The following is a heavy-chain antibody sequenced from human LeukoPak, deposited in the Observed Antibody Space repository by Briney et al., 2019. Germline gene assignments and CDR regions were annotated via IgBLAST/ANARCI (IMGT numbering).Heavy chain of an antibody. CDR2: IIPIFGTA. CDR3: ATKGYDSSGYYYSGFDY. D-gene: IGHD3-22*01. J-gene: IGHJ4*02. CDR1: GGTFSSYA. Sequence: ASVKVSCKASGGTFSSYAISWVRQAPGQGLEWMGGIIPIFGTANYAQKFQGRVTITTDESTSTAYMELSSLRSEDTAVYYCATKGYDSSGYYYSGFDYWGQGTLVTVSS. V-gene: IGHV1-69*05.